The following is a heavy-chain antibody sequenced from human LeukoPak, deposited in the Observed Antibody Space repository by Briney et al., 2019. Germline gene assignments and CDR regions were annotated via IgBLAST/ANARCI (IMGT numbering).Heavy chain of an antibody. V-gene: IGHV3-33*01. CDR3: ARLAKAVAGHFDY. J-gene: IGHJ4*02. CDR2: IWYDGSNK. Sequence: GGSLRLSCAASGFTFSSYGMHWVRQAPGKGLEWVAVIWYDGSNKYYADSVKGRFTISRDNSKNTLYLQMNSPRAEDTAVYYCARLAKAVAGHFDYWGQGTLVTVSS. CDR1: GFTFSSYG. D-gene: IGHD6-19*01.